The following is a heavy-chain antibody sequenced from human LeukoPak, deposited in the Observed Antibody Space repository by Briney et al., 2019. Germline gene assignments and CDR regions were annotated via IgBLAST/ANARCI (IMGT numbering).Heavy chain of an antibody. D-gene: IGHD2-2*02. J-gene: IGHJ5*02. CDR2: IYHSGST. Sequence: SETLSLTCAVSGGSISSSNWWSWVRQPPGKGLEWIGEIYHSGSTNYNPSLKSRVTISVDTSKNQFSLKLSSVTAADTAVYYCARDGYCSSTSCYIGNWFDPWGQGTLVTVSS. CDR1: GGSISSSNW. V-gene: IGHV4-4*02. CDR3: ARDGYCSSTSCYIGNWFDP.